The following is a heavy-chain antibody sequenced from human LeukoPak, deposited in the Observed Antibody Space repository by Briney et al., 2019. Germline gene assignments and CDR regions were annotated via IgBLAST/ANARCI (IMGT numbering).Heavy chain of an antibody. D-gene: IGHD3-10*01. V-gene: IGHV3-21*01. CDR1: GFTFSSYS. CDR2: ISSSSSYI. J-gene: IGHJ4*02. Sequence: GGSLRLSCAASGFTFSSYSMNWVRQAPGKGLEWVSSISSSSSYIYYADSVKGRFTISRDNAKNSLYLQMNSLRAEDTAVYYCARDTLLWFGELRGAFDYWGQGTLVTVSS. CDR3: ARDTLLWFGELRGAFDY.